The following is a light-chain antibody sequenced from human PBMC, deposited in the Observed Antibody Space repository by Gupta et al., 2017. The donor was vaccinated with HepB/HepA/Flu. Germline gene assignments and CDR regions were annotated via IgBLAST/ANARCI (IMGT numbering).Light chain of an antibody. V-gene: IGKV1-39*01. CDR2: ATS. J-gene: IGKJ2*01. Sequence: DIQMTQSPLFLSASVGDRVTLICRASQSINSYLNWYQQKVGTAPKLLIYATSTLQSGVPSRFSGSGYGTDFTLSISDVQPEDFATYYCQQTFTAPTTFGQGTKLDIK. CDR1: QSINSY. CDR3: QQTFTAPTT.